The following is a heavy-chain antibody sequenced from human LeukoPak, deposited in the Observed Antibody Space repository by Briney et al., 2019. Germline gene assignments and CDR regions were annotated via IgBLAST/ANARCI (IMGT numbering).Heavy chain of an antibody. D-gene: IGHD4-11*01. Sequence: SVKVSCKTSGGTFSSYAISWVRQAPGQGLEWMGGIIPIFGTANYAQKFQGRVTITADESTSTAYMELSSLRSEDTAVYYCAIPTTSSPYYYYGMDVWGQGTTVTVSS. J-gene: IGHJ6*02. CDR1: GGTFSSYA. CDR2: IIPIFGTA. CDR3: AIPTTSSPYYYYGMDV. V-gene: IGHV1-69*13.